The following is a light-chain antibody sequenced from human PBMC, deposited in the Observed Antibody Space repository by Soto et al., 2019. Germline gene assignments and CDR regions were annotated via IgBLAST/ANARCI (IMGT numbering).Light chain of an antibody. V-gene: IGKV1-8*01. CDR2: AAS. CDR1: QGISSY. CDR3: QQYYSYPLT. J-gene: IGKJ4*01. Sequence: AIRMTQSPSSLSASTGDRVTITCRASQGISSYLAWYQQKPGKAPKLLIYAASTLQSGVPSRFSGSGSGPDFTLTISCLQSEDFATYYCQQYYSYPLTFGGGTKVDIK.